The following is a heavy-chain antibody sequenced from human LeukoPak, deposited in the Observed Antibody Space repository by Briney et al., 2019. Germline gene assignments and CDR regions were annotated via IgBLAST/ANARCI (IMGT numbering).Heavy chain of an antibody. D-gene: IGHD4-17*01. CDR3: ARGRGYGDYVSRPVDY. V-gene: IGHV3-7*01. CDR2: IKQDGSEN. CDR1: GFTCSSYW. J-gene: IGHJ4*02. Sequence: GGSLRLSCAASGFTCSSYWMSWVRQAPGKGLEWVANIKQDGSENYYVDSVKGRFTISRDNAKNSLYLQMNSLRAEDTAVYYCARGRGYGDYVSRPVDYWGQGTLVTVSS.